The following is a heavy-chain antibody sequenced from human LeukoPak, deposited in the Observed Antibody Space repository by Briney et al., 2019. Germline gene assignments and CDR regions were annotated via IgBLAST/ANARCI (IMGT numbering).Heavy chain of an antibody. V-gene: IGHV1-69*13. Sequence: GASVKVSCKASGGTFSSYAISWVRQAPGQGLEWMGGIIPIFGTANYAQKFQGRVTITADESTSTAYMELSSLRSEDTAVYYCARSPRPHCSGGRCYLLDYYYGMDVWGKGTTVTVSS. CDR1: GGTFSSYA. J-gene: IGHJ6*04. CDR2: IIPIFGTA. D-gene: IGHD2-15*01. CDR3: ARSPRPHCSGGRCYLLDYYYGMDV.